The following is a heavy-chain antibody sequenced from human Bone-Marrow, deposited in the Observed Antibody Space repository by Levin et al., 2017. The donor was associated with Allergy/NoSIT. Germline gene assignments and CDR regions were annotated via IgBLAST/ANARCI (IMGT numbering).Heavy chain of an antibody. D-gene: IGHD3-10*01. CDR3: TRRGWFGELDDGFDI. Sequence: GGSLRLSCAASGFTFSSYGLHWVRQAPGKGLEWVAGIWYRGSKEYYADSVKGRFTISRDNSNNTLNLQMSSLRGEDTAVYYCTRRGWFGELDDGFDIWGQGTMVTVS. CDR2: IWYRGSKE. V-gene: IGHV3-33*01. CDR1: GFTFSSYG. J-gene: IGHJ3*02.